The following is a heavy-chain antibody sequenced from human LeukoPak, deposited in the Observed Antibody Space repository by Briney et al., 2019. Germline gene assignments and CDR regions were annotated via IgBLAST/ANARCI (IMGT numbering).Heavy chain of an antibody. D-gene: IGHD3-10*01. CDR1: GFTVSSNY. J-gene: IGHJ4*02. CDR2: IYSGGTT. CDR3: AKLKGWYGEGYFDY. Sequence: PGGSLRLSCAASGFTVSSNYMSWVRQPPRKGLEWVSVIYSGGTTFYADSVKGRFTISRDNSKNTLYLQMNSLRADDTAVYYCAKLKGWYGEGYFDYWGQGTVVTVSS. V-gene: IGHV3-53*01.